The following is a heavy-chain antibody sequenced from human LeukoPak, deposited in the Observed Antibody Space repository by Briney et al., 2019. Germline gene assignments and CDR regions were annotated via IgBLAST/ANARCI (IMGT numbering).Heavy chain of an antibody. V-gene: IGHV3-23*01. CDR1: GFTFSSYA. CDR2: ISGSGGST. Sequence: GGSLRLSCAASGFTFSSYAMSWVRQAPGKGLEWVSAISGSGGSTYYADSVKSRFTISRDNSKNTLYLQMNSLRAEDTAVYYCANVRDTAMVTRYFDYWGQGTLVTVSS. D-gene: IGHD5-18*01. J-gene: IGHJ4*02. CDR3: ANVRDTAMVTRYFDY.